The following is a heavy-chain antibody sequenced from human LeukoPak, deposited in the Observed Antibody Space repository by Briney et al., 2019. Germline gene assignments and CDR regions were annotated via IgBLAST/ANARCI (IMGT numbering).Heavy chain of an antibody. CDR1: GFTFDDYA. D-gene: IGHD3-22*01. CDR3: AKDRGYDSSGYYYFDY. Sequence: GRSLRLSCAASGFTFDDYAMHWVRQAPGKGLEWVSGISWNSGSIGYADSVKGRFTISRDNAKNSLYLQMNSLRAEDTALYYCAKDRGYDSSGYYYFDYRGQGTLVTVSS. CDR2: ISWNSGSI. J-gene: IGHJ4*02. V-gene: IGHV3-9*01.